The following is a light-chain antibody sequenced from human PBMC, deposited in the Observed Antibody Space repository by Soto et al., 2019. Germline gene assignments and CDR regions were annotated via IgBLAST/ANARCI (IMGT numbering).Light chain of an antibody. CDR2: DTN. J-gene: IGLJ3*02. Sequence: QTVVTQEPSLTVSPGGTVTLTCGSSTGTVTSGQYPCWFQQKPGQAPKTLVYDTNNKHSWTPARFSGSLLGGKAALTLSGAQPEDEAEYYCLLSYGGAVMFGGGTKLTVL. CDR1: TGTVTSGQY. CDR3: LLSYGGAVM. V-gene: IGLV7-46*01.